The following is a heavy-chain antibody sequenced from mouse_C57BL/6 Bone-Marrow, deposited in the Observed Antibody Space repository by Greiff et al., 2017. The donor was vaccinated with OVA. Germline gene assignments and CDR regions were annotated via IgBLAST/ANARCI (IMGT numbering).Heavy chain of an antibody. D-gene: IGHD2-4*01. V-gene: IGHV5-2*01. J-gene: IGHJ4*01. CDR3: ARHAHYDYDDYAMDY. CDR2: INSDGGST. Sequence: EVMLVESGGGLVQPGESLKLSCESNEYEFPSHDMSWVRKTPEKRLELVAAINSDGGSTYYPDTMERRFIISRDNTKKTLYLQMSSLRSEDTALYYYARHAHYDYDDYAMDYWGQGTSVTVSS. CDR1: EYEFPSHD.